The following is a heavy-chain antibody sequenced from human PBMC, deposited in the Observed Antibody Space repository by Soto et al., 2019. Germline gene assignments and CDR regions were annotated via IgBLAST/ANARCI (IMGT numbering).Heavy chain of an antibody. V-gene: IGHV5-51*01. CDR1: GYTFTNYW. J-gene: IGHJ6*02. CDR2: IYPGDSDT. CDR3: AASIFYYGMDV. Sequence: PGESLKISCKGSGYTFTNYWIGWVRQMPGNGLEWMGIIYPGDSDTKYNPSFQGQVTISADKPITTTYLQWSSLKASDTAIHYCAASIFYYGMDVWGQGTTVTVSS.